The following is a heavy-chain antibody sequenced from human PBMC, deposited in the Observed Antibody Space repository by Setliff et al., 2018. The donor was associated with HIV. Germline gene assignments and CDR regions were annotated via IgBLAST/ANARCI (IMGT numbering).Heavy chain of an antibody. D-gene: IGHD2-21*01. CDR1: GFTFTTYG. J-gene: IGHJ4*02. CDR2: IWYDGSKT. CDR3: AKDLCGGDCYVTGCFDY. Sequence: GGSLRLSCAASGFTFTTYGMHWVRQAPGKGLEWVAVIWYDGSKTYYVDSVKGRLTISRDNSKNKVYLQMNSLRGEDTAVYYCAKDLCGGDCYVTGCFDYWGQGTPVTVSS. V-gene: IGHV3-30*02.